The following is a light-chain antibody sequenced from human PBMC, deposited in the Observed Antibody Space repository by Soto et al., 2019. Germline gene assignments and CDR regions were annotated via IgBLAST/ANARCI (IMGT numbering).Light chain of an antibody. Sequence: EIVLTQSPVTLSLSPGESATLSCRASQSVTTFLAWYQQKPGQAPRLLIYDVSNRATGIPARFSGSGSGTDFTLTISSLEPEDFAVYYCQQRINWPLAFGGGTKVEIK. CDR1: QSVTTF. J-gene: IGKJ4*01. CDR3: QQRINWPLA. CDR2: DVS. V-gene: IGKV3-11*01.